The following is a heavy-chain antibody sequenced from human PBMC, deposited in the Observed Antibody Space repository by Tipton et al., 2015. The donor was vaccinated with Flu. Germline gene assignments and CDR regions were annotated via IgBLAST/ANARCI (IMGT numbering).Heavy chain of an antibody. V-gene: IGHV1-18*01. Sequence: QLVQSGAEVKKPGASVKVSCKASGYTFTSYGISWVRQAPGQGLEWMGWISAYNGNTNYAQKLRGRVTMTTDTSTSTAYMGLRSLRSDDTAVYYCARDQYYYDSSGDAFDIWGQGTMVTVSS. CDR2: ISAYNGNT. CDR3: ARDQYYYDSSGDAFDI. CDR1: GYTFTSYG. J-gene: IGHJ3*02. D-gene: IGHD3-22*01.